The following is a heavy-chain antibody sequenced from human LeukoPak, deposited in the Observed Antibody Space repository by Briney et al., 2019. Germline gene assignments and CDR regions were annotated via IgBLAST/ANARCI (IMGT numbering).Heavy chain of an antibody. J-gene: IGHJ5*02. V-gene: IGHV4-61*02. CDR3: AGEVGGSWFDP. Sequence: SQTLSLTCTVSGCSISSGSHYWSWIRQPAGKGLEWIGRIYSSGNTNYNPSLKCRVTISLDTSKNQFSLNLSSVTAADTAVYYCAGEVGGSWFDPWGLGTLVTVPP. D-gene: IGHD1-26*01. CDR2: IYSSGNT. CDR1: GCSISSGSHY.